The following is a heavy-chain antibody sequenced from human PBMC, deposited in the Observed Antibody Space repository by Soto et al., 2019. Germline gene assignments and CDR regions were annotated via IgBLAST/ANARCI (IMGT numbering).Heavy chain of an antibody. CDR2: IYYSGST. J-gene: IGHJ6*02. Sequence: SETLSLTCTVSGGSISSSSYYWGWIRQPPGKGLEWIGSIYYSGSTYYNPSLKSRVTISVDTSKNQFSLKLSSVTAADTAVYYCARHLAAAPYYYYYYGMDVWGQGTTVS. D-gene: IGHD6-13*01. CDR3: ARHLAAAPYYYYYYGMDV. CDR1: GGSISSSSYY. V-gene: IGHV4-39*01.